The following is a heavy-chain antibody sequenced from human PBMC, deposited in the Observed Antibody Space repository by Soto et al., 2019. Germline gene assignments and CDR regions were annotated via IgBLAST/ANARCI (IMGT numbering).Heavy chain of an antibody. CDR1: GFTFSSYG. Sequence: LRLSCAASGFTFSSYGMHWVRQAPGKGLEWVAVIWYDGSNKYYADSVKGRFTISRDNSKNTLYLQMNSLRAEDTAVYYCARDKADYDILTGYYYYYGMDVWGQGTTVTVSS. V-gene: IGHV3-33*01. CDR3: ARDKADYDILTGYYYYYGMDV. CDR2: IWYDGSNK. J-gene: IGHJ6*02. D-gene: IGHD3-9*01.